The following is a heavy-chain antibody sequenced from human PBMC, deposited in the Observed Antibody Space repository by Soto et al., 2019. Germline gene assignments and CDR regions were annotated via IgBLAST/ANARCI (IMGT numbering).Heavy chain of an antibody. J-gene: IGHJ6*02. Sequence: QVQLQESGPGLVKPSETLSLTCTVSGGSISSYYWSWIRQPAGKGLEWMGRIYTSGSTNYNPTHKRRVTMPVNTSKNQFPLKLSSVTAPATAVYYCARVPLTRDVYNYAHYGMDVWGQGTTVTVSS. V-gene: IGHV4-4*07. CDR2: IYTSGST. D-gene: IGHD7-27*01. CDR1: GGSISSYY. CDR3: ARVPLTRDVYNYAHYGMDV.